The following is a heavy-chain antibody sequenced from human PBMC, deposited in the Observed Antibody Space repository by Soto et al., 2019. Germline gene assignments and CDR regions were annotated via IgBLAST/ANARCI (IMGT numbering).Heavy chain of an antibody. J-gene: IGHJ4*02. CDR2: ISYDGSNK. V-gene: IGHV3-30*03. CDR1: GFTFISDG. CDR3: ARDPEKYSGSDLGIDY. Sequence: GGSLSLSCAASGFTFISDGMHWFREWPGTGLEWVAVISYDGSNKYYADSVKGRFTISRDNSKNTLYLQMNSLRAEDTAVYYCARDPEKYSGSDLGIDYWGQGTLVTVSS. D-gene: IGHD5-12*01.